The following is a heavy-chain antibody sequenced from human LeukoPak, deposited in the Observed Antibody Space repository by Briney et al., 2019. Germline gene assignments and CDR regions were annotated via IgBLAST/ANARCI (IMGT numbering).Heavy chain of an antibody. CDR3: AKDSGY. V-gene: IGHV3-23*01. Sequence: GGSLRLSCAAAGFTFSTYAMNWVRQAPGKGLEWVSVITDSGDRTYYADSVKGRFTISRGNSKNTLYLQMNSLRVEDTAVYYCAKDSGYWGQGTLVTVSS. CDR1: GFTFSTYA. D-gene: IGHD1-14*01. CDR2: ITDSGDRT. J-gene: IGHJ4*02.